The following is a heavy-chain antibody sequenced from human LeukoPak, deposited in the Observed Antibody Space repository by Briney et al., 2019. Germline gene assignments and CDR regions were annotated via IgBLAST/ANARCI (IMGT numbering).Heavy chain of an antibody. J-gene: IGHJ4*02. D-gene: IGHD3-22*01. V-gene: IGHV3-23*01. CDR3: AKGTYDSSGYYYSIENQYYFDY. CDR2: ISGSGGST. Sequence: GGSLRLSCAASGFTFSSYAMSWVRQAPGKGLEWVSAISGSGGSTYYADSVKGRFTISRDNSKNTLYLQMNSLRAEDTALYYCAKGTYDSSGYYYSIENQYYFDYWGQGTLVTVSS. CDR1: GFTFSSYA.